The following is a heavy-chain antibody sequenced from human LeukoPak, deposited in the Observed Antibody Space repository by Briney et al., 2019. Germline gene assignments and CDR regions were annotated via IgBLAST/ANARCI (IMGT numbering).Heavy chain of an antibody. V-gene: IGHV5-51*01. D-gene: IGHD3-16*01. J-gene: IGHJ4*02. CDR3: ARANLIQFKDNYFDY. Sequence: PGESLKISCKGSGYRFTNYWIAWVRQMPGKGLEWMGIIYPGDSDTRYSPSFQGQVTISADKSISTAYLQWSSLKASDTAMYYCARANLIQFKDNYFDYWGQGTLVTVSS. CDR1: GYRFTNYW. CDR2: IYPGDSDT.